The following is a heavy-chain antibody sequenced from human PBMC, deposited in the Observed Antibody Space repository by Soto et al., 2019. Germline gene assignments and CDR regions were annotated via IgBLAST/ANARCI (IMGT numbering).Heavy chain of an antibody. Sequence: GGSLRLSCAASGFTFSNNAMDWVRQAPGKGLEWVAVISYDGSNKYIAESVKGRFTISRDNSKNTLFLQMNSLRAEDTAIYYWARGTSTSALSAMDVWGQGNRVTLS. V-gene: IGHV3-30-3*01. CDR1: GFTFSNNA. CDR3: ARGTSTSALSAMDV. J-gene: IGHJ6*02. D-gene: IGHD1-1*01. CDR2: ISYDGSNK.